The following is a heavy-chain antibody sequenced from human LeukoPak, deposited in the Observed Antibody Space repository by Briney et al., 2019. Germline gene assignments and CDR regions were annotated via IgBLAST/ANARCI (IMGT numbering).Heavy chain of an antibody. CDR3: ARLRAAAISRADY. Sequence: SETLSLTCADSNFSISRGLYWGWIRQPPGKGLEWIGSTSLSGGTYYTPSLKSRATVSLDISKNQFSLKLISVTAEDTAFYYCARLRAAAISRADYWGQGTLVTVSS. CDR2: TSLSGGT. D-gene: IGHD2-2*02. J-gene: IGHJ4*02. V-gene: IGHV4-38-2*01. CDR1: NFSISRGLY.